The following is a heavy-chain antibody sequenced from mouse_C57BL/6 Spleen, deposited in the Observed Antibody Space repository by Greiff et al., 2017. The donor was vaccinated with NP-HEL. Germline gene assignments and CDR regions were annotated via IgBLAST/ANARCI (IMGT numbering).Heavy chain of an antibody. CDR2: IYPSDSET. D-gene: IGHD1-1*01. V-gene: IGHV1-61*01. CDR3: ARSYYGSSYTD. CDR1: GYTFTSYW. J-gene: IGHJ2*01. Sequence: VKLQQPGAELVRPGSSVKLSCKASGYTFTSYWMDWVKQRPGQGLEWIGNIYPSDSETHYNQKFKDKATLTVDKSSSTAYMQLSSLTSEDSAVYYCARSYYGSSYTDWGQGTTLTVSS.